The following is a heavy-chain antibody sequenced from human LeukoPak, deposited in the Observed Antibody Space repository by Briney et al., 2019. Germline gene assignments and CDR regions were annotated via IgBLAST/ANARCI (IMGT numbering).Heavy chain of an antibody. D-gene: IGHD2-15*01. J-gene: IGHJ4*02. CDR2: FDPEDGET. CDR3: ATDLWVLGVVTSTG. CDR1: GYTLTELS. V-gene: IGHV1-24*01. Sequence: GASVKVSCKVSGYTLTELSMHWVRQAPGKGLEWMGGFDPEDGETIYAQKFQGRVTMTEDTSTDTAYMELSSLRSEDTAVYYCATDLWVLGVVTSTGWGQGTLVTVSS.